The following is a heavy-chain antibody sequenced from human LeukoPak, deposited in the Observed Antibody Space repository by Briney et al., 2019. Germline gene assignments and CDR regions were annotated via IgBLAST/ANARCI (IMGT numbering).Heavy chain of an antibody. Sequence: GGSLRLSCAASGLTFSSNAMKWVRQAPGKGPEWVSTISGPGGGTYYGDSVKGRFTISRDNSKNTVYLQMNSLRADDTAIYYCAKGDYGYYYYMDVWGKGTTVTVSS. CDR1: GLTFSSNA. V-gene: IGHV3-23*01. J-gene: IGHJ6*03. D-gene: IGHD4-17*01. CDR3: AKGDYGYYYYMDV. CDR2: ISGPGGGT.